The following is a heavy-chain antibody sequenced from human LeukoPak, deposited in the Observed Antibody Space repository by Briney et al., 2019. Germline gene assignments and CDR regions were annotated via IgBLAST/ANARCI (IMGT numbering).Heavy chain of an antibody. CDR2: IYYSGST. J-gene: IGHJ6*03. D-gene: IGHD3-16*01. Sequence: SETLSLTCAVSGGSISSSNWWSWVRQPPGKGLEWIGYIYYSGSTNYNPSLKSRVTISVDTSKNQFSLKLSSVTAADTAVYYCARGIISMESYYYYYYMDVWGKGTTVTISS. V-gene: IGHV4-4*02. CDR1: GGSISSSNW. CDR3: ARGIISMESYYYYYYMDV.